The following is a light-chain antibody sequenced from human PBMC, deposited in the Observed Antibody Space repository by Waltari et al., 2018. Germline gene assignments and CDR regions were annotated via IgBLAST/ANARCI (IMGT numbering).Light chain of an antibody. CDR1: SSDVGGYNS. CDR2: DVS. Sequence: QSALTQPASVSGSPGQSITISCTGTSSDVGGYNSVSWYQQHPGKAPRLMIYDVSNRASGVSNRFSGSKSGNAASLTISGLQSEDEADYYCCSYTNNISVLVGGGTKLPVL. J-gene: IGLJ2*01. CDR3: CSYTNNISVL. V-gene: IGLV2-14*03.